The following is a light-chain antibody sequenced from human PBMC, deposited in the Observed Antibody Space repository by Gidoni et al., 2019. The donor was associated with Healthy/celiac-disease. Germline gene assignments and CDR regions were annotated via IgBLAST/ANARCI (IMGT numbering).Light chain of an antibody. CDR1: QSLLHSNGYNY. CDR2: LGS. V-gene: IGKV2-28*01. CDR3: MQALQTPYT. J-gene: IGKJ2*01. Sequence: DSVITQSPLSLPVTPGEPASISCRSSQSLLHSNGYNYLDWYLQKPGQSPQLLIYLGSNRASGVPDRFSGSGSGTDFTLKISTVEAEDVGVYYCMQALQTPYTFGQGTKLEIK.